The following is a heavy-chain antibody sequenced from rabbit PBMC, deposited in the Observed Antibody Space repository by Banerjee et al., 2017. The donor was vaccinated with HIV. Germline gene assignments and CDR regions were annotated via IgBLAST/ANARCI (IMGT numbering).Heavy chain of an antibody. CDR1: GFSFSSGYD. CDR3: ARGAGYAGYGYAIFNL. D-gene: IGHD6-1*01. Sequence: QSLEESGGDLVKPGASLTLTCKASGFSFSSGYDMCWVRQAPGKGLEWIACIYTGDGDTYYASWVKGRFTISKTSSTTVTLQMTSLTAADTATYFCARGAGYAGYGYAIFNLWGQGTLVTVS. CDR2: IYTGDGDT. J-gene: IGHJ4*01. V-gene: IGHV1S40*01.